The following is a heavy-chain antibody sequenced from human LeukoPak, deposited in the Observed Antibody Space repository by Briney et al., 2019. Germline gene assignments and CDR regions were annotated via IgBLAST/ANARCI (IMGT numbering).Heavy chain of an antibody. D-gene: IGHD5-24*01. CDR2: IFYSGNT. V-gene: IGHV4-39*01. CDR1: GGSINSISYY. Sequence: SDTLSLTCTVSGGSINSISYYWGWIRQPPGKGLEWIGSIFYSGNTYDNPSLMSRVTISVDTSKNQFSLKLNSVTAADTAVYYCARHRSKWLQSSFDYWGQGTLVTVSS. J-gene: IGHJ4*02. CDR3: ARHRSKWLQSSFDY.